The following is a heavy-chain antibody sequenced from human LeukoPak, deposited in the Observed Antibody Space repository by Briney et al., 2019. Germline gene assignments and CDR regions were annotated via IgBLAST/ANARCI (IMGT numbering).Heavy chain of an antibody. CDR2: IRGSGGST. J-gene: IGHJ6*03. CDR3: AKDRESAYYYYYMDV. Sequence: GGSLRLSCAASGFTFSSYAMSWVRQAPGKGLEWVSAIRGSGGSTYYADSVKGRFTISRDNSKNTLYLQMNSLRAEDTAVYYCAKDRESAYYYYYMDVWGKGTTVTVSS. V-gene: IGHV3-23*01. CDR1: GFTFSSYA.